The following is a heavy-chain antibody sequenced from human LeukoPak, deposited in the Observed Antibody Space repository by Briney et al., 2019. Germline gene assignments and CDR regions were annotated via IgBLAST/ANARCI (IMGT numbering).Heavy chain of an antibody. D-gene: IGHD6-19*01. Sequence: PSETLSLTCAVYGGSFSGYYWSWIRQPPGKGLEWIGEINQSGSTNYNPSLKSRVTISVDTSRNQFSLKLSSVTAADTAVYYCARLEWLVRYFDYWGQGTLVTVSS. CDR3: ARLEWLVRYFDY. CDR2: INQSGST. V-gene: IGHV4-34*01. J-gene: IGHJ4*02. CDR1: GGSFSGYY.